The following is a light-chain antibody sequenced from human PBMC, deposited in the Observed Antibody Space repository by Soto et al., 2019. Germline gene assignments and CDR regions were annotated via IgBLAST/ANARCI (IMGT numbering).Light chain of an antibody. CDR1: QAISSN. CDR3: QQYNNWPPIT. Sequence: EIVLTQSPATLSLSPGERATLSCRASQAISSNLAWYQQKPGQAPRLIIFGASTRATGIPARFSGSWSGTEFTLTISSLQSEDFAVYYCQQYNNWPPITFGQGTRLEIK. J-gene: IGKJ5*01. V-gene: IGKV3-15*01. CDR2: GAS.